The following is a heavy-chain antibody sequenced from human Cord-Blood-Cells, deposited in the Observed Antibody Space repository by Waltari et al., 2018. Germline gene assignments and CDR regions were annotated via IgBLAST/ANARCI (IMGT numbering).Heavy chain of an antibody. CDR3: ARVYYDYVYGMDV. Sequence: QVQLQQWGAGLLKPSETLSATRAVYGGSFSGYYWGWIRQPPGKGLEWIGEINHSGSTNYNPSLKSRVTISVDTSKNQFSLKLSSVTAADTAVYYCARVYYDYVYGMDVWGQGTTVTVSS. CDR2: INHSGST. V-gene: IGHV4-34*01. CDR1: GGSFSGYY. D-gene: IGHD3-16*01. J-gene: IGHJ6*02.